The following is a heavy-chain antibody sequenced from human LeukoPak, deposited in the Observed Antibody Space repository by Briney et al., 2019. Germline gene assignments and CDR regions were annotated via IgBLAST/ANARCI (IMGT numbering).Heavy chain of an antibody. D-gene: IGHD6-6*01. CDR3: ARDLRSSSSSGISYYGMDV. V-gene: IGHV4-4*02. CDR2: IYYSGST. J-gene: IGHJ6*02. CDR1: GGSISSSNW. Sequence: KTSETLSLTCAVSGGSISSSNWWSWVRQHPGKGLEWIGYIYYSGSTYYNPSLKSRVIISVDTSKNQFSLKLSSVTAADTAVYYCARDLRSSSSSGISYYGMDVWGQGTTVTVSS.